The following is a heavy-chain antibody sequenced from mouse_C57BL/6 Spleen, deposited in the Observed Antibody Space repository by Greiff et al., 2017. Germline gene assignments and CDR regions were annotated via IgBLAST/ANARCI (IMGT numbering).Heavy chain of an antibody. CDR1: GYTFTTYP. CDR3: ATRVYGSSYARDY. V-gene: IGHV1-47*01. D-gene: IGHD1-1*01. Sequence: VQLQQSGAELVKPGASVKMSCKASGYTFTTYPIEWMKQNHGKSLEWIGNFHPYNDDTKYNEKFKGKATLTVEKSSSTVYLELSRLTSDDSAVYYCATRVYGSSYARDYWGQGTSVTVAS. CDR2: FHPYNDDT. J-gene: IGHJ4*01.